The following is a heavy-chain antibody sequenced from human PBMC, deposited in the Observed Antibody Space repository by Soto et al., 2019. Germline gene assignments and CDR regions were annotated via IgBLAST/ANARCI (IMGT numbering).Heavy chain of an antibody. Sequence: ASEKVSCKASGYTFTSYGISWVRQAPGQGLEWMGWISAYNGNTNYAQKLQGRVTMTTDTSTSTAYMELGSLRSDDTAVYYCARARQTDIVLMVYAMPGDYWGRGTLVTVSS. D-gene: IGHD2-8*01. V-gene: IGHV1-18*01. CDR2: ISAYNGNT. J-gene: IGHJ4*02. CDR3: ARARQTDIVLMVYAMPGDY. CDR1: GYTFTSYG.